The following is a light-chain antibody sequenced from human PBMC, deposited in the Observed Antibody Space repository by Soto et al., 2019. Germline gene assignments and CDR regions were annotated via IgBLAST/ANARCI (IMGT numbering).Light chain of an antibody. J-gene: IGKJ1*01. CDR2: AAS. Sequence: EAVLTQSPAILSVSPWERGSLSCRASESINSNLAWYQQKPGQPPRLLIYAASTRATDIPARFSGSGSETEFTLTINSLLSEDFAVYYCQQYNFWPRTFGQGTKVEIK. V-gene: IGKV3D-15*01. CDR1: ESINSN. CDR3: QQYNFWPRT.